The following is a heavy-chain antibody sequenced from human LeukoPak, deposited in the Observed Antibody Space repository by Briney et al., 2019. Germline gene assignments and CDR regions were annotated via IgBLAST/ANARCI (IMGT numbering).Heavy chain of an antibody. Sequence: GGSLRLSCAASGFTFSSYVMIWVRQAPGKGLEWVSAISGSGGSTYYVDSVKGRFTISRDNSKNALYLQMNSLRAEDTAVYYCAKKTIAVAGPFDYWGQGTLVTVSS. J-gene: IGHJ4*02. D-gene: IGHD6-19*01. CDR2: ISGSGGST. CDR1: GFTFSSYV. V-gene: IGHV3-23*01. CDR3: AKKTIAVAGPFDY.